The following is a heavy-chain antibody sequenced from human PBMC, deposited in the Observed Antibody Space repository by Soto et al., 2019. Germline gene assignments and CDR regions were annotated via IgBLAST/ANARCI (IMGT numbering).Heavy chain of an antibody. CDR2: IIPIFGTA. D-gene: IGHD2-2*01. CDR3: ARDVIGIVVVPAAKSRYYYGMDV. Sequence: SVEVSCKXSGGTFSSFAISWVRQAPGQGLEWMGGIIPIFGTANYAQKFQGRVTITADESTSTAYMELSSLRSEDTAVYYCARDVIGIVVVPAAKSRYYYGMDVWGQGTTVTVS. V-gene: IGHV1-69*13. J-gene: IGHJ6*02. CDR1: GGTFSSFA.